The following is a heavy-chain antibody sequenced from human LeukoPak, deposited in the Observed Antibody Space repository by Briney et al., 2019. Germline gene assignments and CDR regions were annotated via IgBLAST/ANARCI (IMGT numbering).Heavy chain of an antibody. D-gene: IGHD2-21*01. J-gene: IGHJ4*02. V-gene: IGHV3-23*01. CDR1: GFTFNIYV. CDR2: VCGGDDI. CDR3: AKDASPRNRLWDHFDS. Sequence: GGSLRLSCVASGFTFNIYVMSGVRQAPGKGLERVSRVCGGDDIHYADSVKGRLTGYRDDAKNTVYLQMNSLRVEDTAIYFCAKDASPRNRLWDHFDSGGQGTLVSVS.